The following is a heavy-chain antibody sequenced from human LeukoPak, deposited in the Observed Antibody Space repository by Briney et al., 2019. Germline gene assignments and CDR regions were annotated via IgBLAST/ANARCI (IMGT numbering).Heavy chain of an antibody. J-gene: IGHJ4*02. CDR1: GYTFTDYY. CDR3: ARDLGRGSYQAFDY. V-gene: IGHV1-2*02. CDR2: INPNSGYT. D-gene: IGHD1-26*01. Sequence: ASVKVSCKASGYTFTDYYMHWVRQAPGQGLEWMGWINPNSGYTNYAQKFQGRVTVTRDTSISTAYMELSRLRSDDTAVYYCARDLGRGSYQAFDYWGQGTLVTVSS.